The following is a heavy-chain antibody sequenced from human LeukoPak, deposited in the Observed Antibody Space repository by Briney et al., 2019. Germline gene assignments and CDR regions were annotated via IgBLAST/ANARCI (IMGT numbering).Heavy chain of an antibody. D-gene: IGHD3-3*01. Sequence: PGGSLRLSCAASGFTFSSYAMSWVRQAPGKGLEWVSAISGSGGSTYYADSVKGRFTISRDNSKNTLYPQMNSLRAEDTAVYYCAKDLGVLWSGYFPYYFDYWGQGTLVTVSS. CDR1: GFTFSSYA. CDR2: ISGSGGST. J-gene: IGHJ4*02. CDR3: AKDLGVLWSGYFPYYFDY. V-gene: IGHV3-23*01.